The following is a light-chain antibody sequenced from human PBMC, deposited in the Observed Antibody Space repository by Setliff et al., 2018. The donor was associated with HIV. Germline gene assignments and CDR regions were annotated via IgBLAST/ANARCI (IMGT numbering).Light chain of an antibody. J-gene: IGLJ1*01. V-gene: IGLV2-23*02. Sequence: QSALTQPASVSGSPGQSLTISCTGNSSNLGNYDLVSWYQQHPVEAPKLIIYEVNKRPSGVSSRFSGSKSGNTASLTISGLQADDEADYYCCSYATENTTVFGGGTRSPS. CDR1: SSNLGNYDL. CDR3: CSYATENTTV. CDR2: EVN.